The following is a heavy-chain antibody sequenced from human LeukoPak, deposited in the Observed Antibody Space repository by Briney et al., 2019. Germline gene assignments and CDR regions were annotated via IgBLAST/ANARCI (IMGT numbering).Heavy chain of an antibody. CDR1: GFTFSSYD. CDR3: ARAAPGYYGMDV. CDR2: IGTAGDT. J-gene: IGHJ6*02. Sequence: TGGSLRLSCAASGFTFSSYDMHWVRQATGKGLEWVSAIGTAGDTYYPGSVKGRFTISRENAKSSLYLQMNSLRAEDTAVYYCARAAPGYYGMDVWGQGTTVTVSS. V-gene: IGHV3-13*01.